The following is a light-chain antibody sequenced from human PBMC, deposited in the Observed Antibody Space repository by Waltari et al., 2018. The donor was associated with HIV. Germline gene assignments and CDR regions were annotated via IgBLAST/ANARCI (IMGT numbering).Light chain of an antibody. CDR1: QSISSY. CDR3: QQNYDTVIT. V-gene: IGKV1-39*01. CDR2: AAS. Sequence: DIQMTQSPSSLSASVGDRITITCRASQSISSYLNWYQQKPGKAPKLLIFAASLLHSGVPSRFTASGSGTDFTLSINRLQPEDFATYYCQQNYDTVITFGGGTKVDIK. J-gene: IGKJ4*01.